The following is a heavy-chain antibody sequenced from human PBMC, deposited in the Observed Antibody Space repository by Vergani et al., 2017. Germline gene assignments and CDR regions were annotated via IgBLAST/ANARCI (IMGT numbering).Heavy chain of an antibody. CDR3: ARVIWAAAGTFYFDY. CDR2: IIPIFGIA. D-gene: IGHD6-13*01. V-gene: IGHV1-69*17. CDR1: GGTFSSYA. Sequence: QVQLVQSGAEVKKPGSSVKVSCKASGGTFSSYAISWVRQAPGQGLEWMGGIIPIFGIANYAQKFQGRVTITADKSTSTAYMELSSLRSEDTAVYYCARVIWAAAGTFYFDYWGQGTLVTVSS. J-gene: IGHJ4*02.